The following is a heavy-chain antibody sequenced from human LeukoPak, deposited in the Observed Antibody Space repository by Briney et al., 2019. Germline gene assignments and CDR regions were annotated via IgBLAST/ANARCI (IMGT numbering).Heavy chain of an antibody. D-gene: IGHD4-17*01. CDR2: VSSSGIIK. Sequence: GGSLRLSCAASGFTFNDYHMSWIRQAPGKGLEWIAYVSSSGIIKYYPDSVKGRFTISRDNAKNSLSLQMNSLTAEDTAVYYCVRWYPSTVTYDYWGQGTLVTVSS. CDR1: GFTFNDYH. CDR3: VRWYPSTVTYDY. V-gene: IGHV3-11*01. J-gene: IGHJ4*02.